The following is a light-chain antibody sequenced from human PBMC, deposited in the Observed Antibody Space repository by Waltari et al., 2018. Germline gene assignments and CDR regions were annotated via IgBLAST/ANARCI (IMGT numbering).Light chain of an antibody. Sequence: DIVMTQSPDSLAVSLGERATINCKSSQSVLYSSDNKNYLVWYQQKPGQPPKVRIYWASTRGAGVPDRFSGSGSGTDFTLTISSLQAEDVAVYYCQQCYDVPITFGQGTRLEIK. CDR2: WAS. V-gene: IGKV4-1*01. CDR3: QQCYDVPIT. J-gene: IGKJ5*01. CDR1: QSVLYSSDNKNY.